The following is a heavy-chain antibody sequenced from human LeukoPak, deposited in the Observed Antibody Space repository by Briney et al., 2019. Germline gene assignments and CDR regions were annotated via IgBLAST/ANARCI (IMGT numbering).Heavy chain of an antibody. J-gene: IGHJ4*02. D-gene: IGHD4-17*01. Sequence: GGSLRLSCAASGFTFSNAWMSWVRQAPGKGLEWVGRIKSKTDGGTTDYAAPVKGRFTISRDDSKNTLYLQMNSLKTEDTAVYYCTTKPPPDYGDYGGVYFDYWGQGTLVTVSS. CDR3: TTKPPPDYGDYGGVYFDY. CDR1: GFTFSNAW. CDR2: IKSKTDGGTT. V-gene: IGHV3-15*01.